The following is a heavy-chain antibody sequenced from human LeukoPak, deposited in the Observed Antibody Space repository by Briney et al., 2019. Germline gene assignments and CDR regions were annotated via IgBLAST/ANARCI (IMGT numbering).Heavy chain of an antibody. CDR2: ILPDGSKK. CDR3: GRLAHNAWYAVDH. V-gene: IGHV3-7*01. Sequence: PGGSLRLSCAASEFNISFYWMTWVRQAPGKGLEWVANILPDGSKKYYLDSVKGRFTISRDNPTNSLYLQINNLRAEDTALYYRGRLAHNAWYAVDHWGQGTLVTVSS. J-gene: IGHJ4*02. D-gene: IGHD6-13*01. CDR1: EFNISFYW.